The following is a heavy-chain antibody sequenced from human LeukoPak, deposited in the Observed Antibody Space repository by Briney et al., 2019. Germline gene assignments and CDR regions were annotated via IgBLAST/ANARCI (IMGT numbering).Heavy chain of an antibody. CDR1: GGSISSSSYY. V-gene: IGHV4-39*07. D-gene: IGHD2-8*01. J-gene: IGHJ5*02. CDR3: ARGSWSVYCTNGVCAPGGWFDP. Sequence: SETLSLTCTVSGGSISSSSYYWGWIRQPPGKGLEWIGSIYYSGSTYYNPSLKSRVTISVDTSKNQFSLKLSSVTAADTAVYYCARGSWSVYCTNGVCAPGGWFDPWGQGTLVTVSS. CDR2: IYYSGST.